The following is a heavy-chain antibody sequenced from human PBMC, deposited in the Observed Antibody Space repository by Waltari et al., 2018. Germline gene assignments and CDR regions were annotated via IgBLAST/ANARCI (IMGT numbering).Heavy chain of an antibody. Sequence: ELQVVESGGGLIQPGASLRLSCAAAGFTVSSTYMAWFRQVPGKGPEWVSVIFTRGSTYHADSVKGRFTISRDNSENTVHLQMKNLTAEDTALYYCARATNWVLEAFDLWGQGTMVTVSP. D-gene: IGHD1-1*01. J-gene: IGHJ3*01. V-gene: IGHV3-53*01. CDR3: ARATNWVLEAFDL. CDR2: IFTRGST. CDR1: GFTVSSTY.